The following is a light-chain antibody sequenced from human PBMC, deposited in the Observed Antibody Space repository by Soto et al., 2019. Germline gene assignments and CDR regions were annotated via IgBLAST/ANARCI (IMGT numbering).Light chain of an antibody. Sequence: QSALTQPPSASGSPGQSVTISCTGTSSDVGGYNYVSWYQQHTGKAPKLMIYEVSTRPSGVPDRFSGSKTGNTASLTVSGLQAEDEADYYCSSYAGSNNFEVVFGGGTKLPVL. CDR1: SSDVGGYNY. CDR2: EVS. V-gene: IGLV2-8*01. J-gene: IGLJ2*01. CDR3: SSYAGSNNFEVV.